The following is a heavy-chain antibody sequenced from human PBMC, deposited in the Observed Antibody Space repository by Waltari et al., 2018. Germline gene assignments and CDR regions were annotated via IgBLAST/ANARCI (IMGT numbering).Heavy chain of an antibody. Sequence: QVQLVQSGAEVKKPGASVKVSCKTSGYAFTSYYMHWVRQAPGQWLEWMGWIHPNRGGTNYAQKYQGRITMTRDTSISTVYMELSRLISNDTAVYYCARSYQSGSYSDYWGQGTPVTVSS. V-gene: IGHV1-2*02. D-gene: IGHD1-26*01. CDR3: ARSYQSGSYSDY. CDR1: GYAFTSYY. J-gene: IGHJ4*02. CDR2: IHPNRGGT.